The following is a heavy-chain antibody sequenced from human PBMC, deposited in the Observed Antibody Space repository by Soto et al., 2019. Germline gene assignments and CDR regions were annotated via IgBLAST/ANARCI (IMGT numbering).Heavy chain of an antibody. V-gene: IGHV4-34*01. Sequence: PSETLSLTCAVYGGSFSGYYWSWIRQPPGKGLEWIGEINHSGSTNYNPSLKSRVTISVDTSKNQFSLKLSSVTAADTAVYYCARAWELLPAAWFDPWGQGTLVTVSS. CDR2: INHSGST. CDR3: ARAWELLPAAWFDP. J-gene: IGHJ5*02. CDR1: GGSFSGYY. D-gene: IGHD1-26*01.